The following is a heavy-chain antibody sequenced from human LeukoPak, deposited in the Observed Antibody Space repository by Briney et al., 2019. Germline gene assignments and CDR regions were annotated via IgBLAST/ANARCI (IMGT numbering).Heavy chain of an antibody. D-gene: IGHD2-15*01. V-gene: IGHV3-64*04. CDR2: ISTNGVYT. Sequence: GGSLRLSCSASGFSFSSYAMHWVRQAPGKGLEYVSAISTNGVYTYYADSVKGRFTISRDYSKNTLYVQMNSLRAEDTAVYYCAKARGFCSGGSCYNPFDPWGQGTLVTVSS. CDR3: AKARGFCSGGSCYNPFDP. CDR1: GFSFSSYA. J-gene: IGHJ5*02.